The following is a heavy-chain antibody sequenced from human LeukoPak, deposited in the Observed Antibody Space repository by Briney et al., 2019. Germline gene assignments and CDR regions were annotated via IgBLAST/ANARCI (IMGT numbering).Heavy chain of an antibody. Sequence: GGSLRLSCAASGFTFSSYWMSWVRQAPGKGLERVANIKQDGSEKYYVDSVKGRFTISRDNVNNMLYLHMNSLRAEDTAVYYCASFGISWRSSYWGQGTLVTVSS. D-gene: IGHD2-21*01. CDR2: IKQDGSEK. V-gene: IGHV3-7*01. CDR1: GFTFSSYW. J-gene: IGHJ4*02. CDR3: ASFGISWRSSY.